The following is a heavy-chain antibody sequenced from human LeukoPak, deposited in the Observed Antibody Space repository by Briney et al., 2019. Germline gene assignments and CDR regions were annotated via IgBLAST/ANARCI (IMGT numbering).Heavy chain of an antibody. CDR2: IYYSGST. Sequence: SETLSLTCTVSGGSISSYYWSWIRQPPGKGLEWIGDIYYSGSTNYNPSLKSRVTISVDTSKNQFSLKLSSVTAADTAVYYCAREALYYDFWSGSAYYMDVWGKGTTVTVSS. D-gene: IGHD3-3*01. CDR1: GGSISSYY. CDR3: AREALYYDFWSGSAYYMDV. V-gene: IGHV4-59*01. J-gene: IGHJ6*03.